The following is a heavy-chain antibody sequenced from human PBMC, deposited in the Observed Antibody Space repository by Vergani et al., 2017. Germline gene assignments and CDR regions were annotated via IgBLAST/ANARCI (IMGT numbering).Heavy chain of an antibody. Sequence: QVQLVQSGAEVKKPGASVKVSCKASGYTFTSYDINWVRQATGQGLEWMGWMNPNSGNTGYAQTLQGRVTMTTDTSTSTAYMELRSLRSDDTAVYYCARRVAVAGIPPRDDYWGQGTLVTVSS. V-gene: IGHV1-8*01. D-gene: IGHD6-19*01. J-gene: IGHJ4*02. CDR3: ARRVAVAGIPPRDDY. CDR1: GYTFTSYD. CDR2: MNPNSGNT.